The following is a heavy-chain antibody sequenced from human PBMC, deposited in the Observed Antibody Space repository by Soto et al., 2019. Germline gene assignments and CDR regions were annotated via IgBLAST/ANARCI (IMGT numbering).Heavy chain of an antibody. CDR3: ARGVYTAMVKPFDY. D-gene: IGHD5-18*01. CDR2: ISYSGSS. Sequence: PSETLSLTCTVSGGSISSGGYHWTWIRQHPGKGLEWIGYISYSGSSYYNPSLKSRLTISVDTSKNQFSLRLSSVTAADTAVYYCARGVYTAMVKPFDYWGQGTLVTVSS. V-gene: IGHV4-31*03. CDR1: GGSISSGGYH. J-gene: IGHJ4*02.